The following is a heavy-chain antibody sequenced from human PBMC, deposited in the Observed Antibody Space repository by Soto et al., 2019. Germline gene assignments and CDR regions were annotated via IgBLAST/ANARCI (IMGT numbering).Heavy chain of an antibody. Sequence: QVQLVQSGAEVKKPGASVKVSCKASGYTFTSYDINWVRQATGQRLEWMGWMNPNSGNTGYAQKFQGRVTMTRNTSISTAYMELSSLRSEDTAVYYCARGGSPFWSGYHNFDYWGQGTLVTVSS. CDR2: MNPNSGNT. D-gene: IGHD3-3*01. J-gene: IGHJ4*02. V-gene: IGHV1-8*01. CDR3: ARGGSPFWSGYHNFDY. CDR1: GYTFTSYD.